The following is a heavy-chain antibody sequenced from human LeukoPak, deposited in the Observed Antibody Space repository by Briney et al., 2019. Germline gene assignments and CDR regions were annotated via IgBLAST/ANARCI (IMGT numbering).Heavy chain of an antibody. J-gene: IGHJ4*02. CDR2: ISYDGSTK. CDR1: GFTFITYA. D-gene: IGHD3-10*01. Sequence: PGRSLRLSCAASGFTFITYAMHWVRQAPGKGLEWVALISYDGSTKYYADSVKGRFTISRDNSKNTLYLQMNSLRAEDTAVYYCATYYYGSGSYYNATSDFDYWGQGTLVTVSS. V-gene: IGHV3-30*14. CDR3: ATYYYGSGSYYNATSDFDY.